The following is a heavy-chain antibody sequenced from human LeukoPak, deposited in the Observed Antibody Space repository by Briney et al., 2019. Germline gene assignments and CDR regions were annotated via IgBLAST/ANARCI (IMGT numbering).Heavy chain of an antibody. D-gene: IGHD6-13*01. CDR3: ARVGGDSSSWYLWFDP. CDR1: GYTFTSYY. J-gene: IGHJ5*02. Sequence: ASVKVSCKASGYTFTSYYMHWVRQAPGQWLEWMGIINPSGGSTSYAQKFQGRVTMTRDTSTSTVYMELSSLRSEDTAVYYCARVGGDSSSWYLWFDPWGQGTLVTVSS. CDR2: INPSGGST. V-gene: IGHV1-46*01.